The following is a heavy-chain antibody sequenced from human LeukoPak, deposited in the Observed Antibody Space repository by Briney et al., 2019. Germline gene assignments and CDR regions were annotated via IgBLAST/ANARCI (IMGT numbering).Heavy chain of an antibody. D-gene: IGHD2-15*01. V-gene: IGHV1-69*13. Sequence: SVKVSCKASGGTFSSYAISWVRQAPGQGLEWMGGIIPIFGTANYAQKFQGRVTITADESTSTAYMELSSLRSEDTAVYYCARDAGYCSGGSCYSEWGQGALVTVSS. CDR2: IIPIFGTA. CDR3: ARDAGYCSGGSCYSE. J-gene: IGHJ4*02. CDR1: GGTFSSYA.